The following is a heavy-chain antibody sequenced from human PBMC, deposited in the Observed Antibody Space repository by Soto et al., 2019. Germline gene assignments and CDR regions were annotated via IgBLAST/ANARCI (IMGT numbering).Heavy chain of an antibody. Sequence: EVQLLESGGGSVQPGGSLRVSCTASGFTFSSYVMSWVRQAPGKGLEWVSVISIGGATYYADSVKGRFTISRDNSKNTLYLQMYSLTAEDTALYYCVRDRRYFDYWGQGTLVTVSS. CDR3: VRDRRYFDY. CDR2: ISIGGAT. CDR1: GFTFSSYV. J-gene: IGHJ4*02. V-gene: IGHV3-23*01.